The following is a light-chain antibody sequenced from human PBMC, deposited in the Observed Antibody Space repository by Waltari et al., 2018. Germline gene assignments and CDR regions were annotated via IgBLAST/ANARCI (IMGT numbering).Light chain of an antibody. Sequence: EKVMTQSPATLPVSPGERATLSCRASQSVSNNLAGYQQKRGQPPRLLIYGASTTATGNPLRFSGIGSETEFTLTISTLQSEYFAVYHCRQYHNWPRTFGQGTKVEIK. CDR2: GAS. J-gene: IGKJ1*01. CDR1: QSVSNN. V-gene: IGKV3-15*01. CDR3: RQYHNWPRT.